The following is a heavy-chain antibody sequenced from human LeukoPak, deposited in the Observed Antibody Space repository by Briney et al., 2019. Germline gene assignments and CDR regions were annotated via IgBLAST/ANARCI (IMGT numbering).Heavy chain of an antibody. J-gene: IGHJ4*02. D-gene: IGHD2-8*01. CDR1: GFTFSSYA. Sequence: GGSLSLSCAASGFTFSSYAMHWVRQAPGKGLEWVAVISYDGSNKYYADSVKGRFTISRDNSKNTLYLQMNSLRAEDTAVYYCARELYEGYYFDYWGQGTLVTVSS. CDR2: ISYDGSNK. V-gene: IGHV3-30-3*01. CDR3: ARELYEGYYFDY.